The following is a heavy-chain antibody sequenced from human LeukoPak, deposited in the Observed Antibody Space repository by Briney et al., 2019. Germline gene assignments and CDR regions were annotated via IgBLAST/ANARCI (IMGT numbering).Heavy chain of an antibody. CDR2: IYHSGST. J-gene: IGHJ3*02. CDR1: GGSISSSSYY. Sequence: PSETLSPTCTVSGGSISSSSYYWGWIRQPPGKGLEWIGSIYHSGSTYYNPSLKSRVTISVDTSKNQFSLKLSSVTAADTAVYYCARGMVRGGHDAFDIWGQGTMVTVSS. CDR3: ARGMVRGGHDAFDI. D-gene: IGHD3-10*01. V-gene: IGHV4-39*07.